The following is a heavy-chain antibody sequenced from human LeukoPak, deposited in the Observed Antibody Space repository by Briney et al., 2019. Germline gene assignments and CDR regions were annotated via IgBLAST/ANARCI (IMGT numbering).Heavy chain of an antibody. CDR3: ARDLKYSSGWWGIFDH. V-gene: IGHV3-30-3*01. D-gene: IGHD6-19*01. Sequence: GTSLRLSCAASGFTFSTYAMHWVRQAPGKGLEWVAVISYDGSNKYHADSVKGRFTISRDNSKNTLYLQMNSLRAEDTAVYYCARDLKYSSGWWGIFDHWGQGTLVTVSS. J-gene: IGHJ4*02. CDR1: GFTFSTYA. CDR2: ISYDGSNK.